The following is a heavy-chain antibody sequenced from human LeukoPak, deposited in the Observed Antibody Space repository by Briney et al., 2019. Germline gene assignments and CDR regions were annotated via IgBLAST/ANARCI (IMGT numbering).Heavy chain of an antibody. D-gene: IGHD3-3*01. Sequence: GGSLRLSXAASGFTFSSYGMHWVRQAPGKGLEWVAFIRYDGSNKYYADSVKGRFTISRDNSKNTLYLQMNSLRAEDTAVYYCAKDALRFLGYYYMDVWGEGTTVTVSS. CDR3: AKDALRFLGYYYMDV. CDR2: IRYDGSNK. V-gene: IGHV3-30*02. CDR1: GFTFSSYG. J-gene: IGHJ6*03.